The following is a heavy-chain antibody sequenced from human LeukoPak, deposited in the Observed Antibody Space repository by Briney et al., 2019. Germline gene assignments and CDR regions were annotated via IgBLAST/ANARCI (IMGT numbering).Heavy chain of an antibody. CDR1: GFTFSSYW. V-gene: IGHV3-74*01. J-gene: IGHJ4*02. Sequence: LGGSLRLSCAASGFTFSSYWMHWVRQAPGKGLVWVSRINSDGTSTSYADSVKGRFTISRDNAKNTLSLQMNSLRAEDTAMHYCASGSPGYSSSWSNYWGQGTLVTVSS. CDR3: ASGSPGYSSSWSNY. D-gene: IGHD6-13*01. CDR2: INSDGTST.